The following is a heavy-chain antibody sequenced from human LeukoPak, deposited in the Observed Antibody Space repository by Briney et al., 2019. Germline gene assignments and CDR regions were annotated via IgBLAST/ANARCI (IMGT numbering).Heavy chain of an antibody. D-gene: IGHD6-13*01. CDR3: AGHARIAAAGRGAFDY. V-gene: IGHV4-39*01. J-gene: IGHJ4*02. Sequence: SETLSLTCTVSGGSISSSSYYWGWIRQPQGKGLEWIGSIYYSGSTYYNPSIKSRVTISVNTSKNQFSLKVSCVTAAEAGGDMCAGHARIAAAGRGAFDYWGQGTLLTVSS. CDR1: GGSISSSSYY. CDR2: IYYSGST.